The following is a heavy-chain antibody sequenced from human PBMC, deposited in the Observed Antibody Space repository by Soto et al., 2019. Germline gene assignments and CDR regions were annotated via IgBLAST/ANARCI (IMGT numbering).Heavy chain of an antibody. J-gene: IGHJ4*02. CDR3: AREGQVHTPAFVY. Sequence: QVQLVQSGAEMKKPGSSVKVSCQSSGGTFNTYAMNWVRQAPGQGPEWMGDISPMFGAANYAPKFQGRVTITAEESTGTSYMQLSSLTSEDPALYFCAREGQVHTPAFVYWGQGTLVTVSS. D-gene: IGHD3-10*01. CDR1: GGTFNTYA. V-gene: IGHV1-69*01. CDR2: ISPMFGAA.